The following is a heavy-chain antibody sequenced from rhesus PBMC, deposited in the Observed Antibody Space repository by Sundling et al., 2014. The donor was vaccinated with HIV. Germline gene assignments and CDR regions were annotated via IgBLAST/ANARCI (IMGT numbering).Heavy chain of an antibody. CDR3: ARGQRIFGLVIPNYFHY. CDR1: GFSFSDYA. CDR2: INNGGTT. Sequence: EVQLVESGGGLAKPGGSLRLSCAASGFSFSDYAMHWVRQAPGKGLEWVSGINNGGTTVYADSVKGRFTISRDNSQNTLSLQMNSLRPEDTALYYCARGQRIFGLVIPNYFHYWGRGSPGHRLL. V-gene: IGHV3-103*01. D-gene: IGHD3-3*01. J-gene: IGHJ4*01.